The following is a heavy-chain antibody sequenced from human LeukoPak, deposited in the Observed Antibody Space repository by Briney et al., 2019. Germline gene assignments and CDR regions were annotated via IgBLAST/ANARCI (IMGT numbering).Heavy chain of an antibody. V-gene: IGHV3-30*03. CDR1: GFPFSDYA. CDR2: ISYDGRGN. Sequence: GGSLRLSCAASGFPFSDYAMHWVRQAPGKGLEWVAVISYDGRGNDYAASVKDRFTISRDNSQNTLYLQMDSLRTEDAALYFCVRETGNTNYFDYWGQGALVTVSS. J-gene: IGHJ4*02. D-gene: IGHD1-1*01. CDR3: VRETGNTNYFDY.